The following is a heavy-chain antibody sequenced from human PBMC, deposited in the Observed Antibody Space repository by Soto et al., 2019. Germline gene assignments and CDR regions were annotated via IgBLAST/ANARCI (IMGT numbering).Heavy chain of an antibody. J-gene: IGHJ6*02. CDR1: GGSISSGGYY. V-gene: IGHV4-31*03. Sequence: QVQLQESGPGLVKPSQTLSRTCTVSGGSISSGGYYWSWIRQHPGKGLEWIGYIYYSGSTYYNPSLKSRVTISVDTSKNQFSLKLSSVTAADTAVYYCSRDGTDYYYGMDVWGQGTTVTVSS. CDR3: SRDGTDYYYGMDV. CDR2: IYYSGST. D-gene: IGHD6-13*01.